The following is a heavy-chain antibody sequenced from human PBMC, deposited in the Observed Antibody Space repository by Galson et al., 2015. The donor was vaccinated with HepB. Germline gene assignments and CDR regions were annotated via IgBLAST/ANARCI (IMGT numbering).Heavy chain of an antibody. D-gene: IGHD4-17*01. CDR1: GFTFSSYA. V-gene: IGHV3-23*01. CDR2: ISGSGGST. J-gene: IGHJ3*02. Sequence: LRLSCAASGFTFSSYAMSWVRQAPGKGLEWVSAISGSGGSTYYAGSVKGRFTISRDNSKNTLYLQMNSLRAEDTAVYYCAKAGTVRHAFDIWGQGTMVTVSS. CDR3: AKAGTVRHAFDI.